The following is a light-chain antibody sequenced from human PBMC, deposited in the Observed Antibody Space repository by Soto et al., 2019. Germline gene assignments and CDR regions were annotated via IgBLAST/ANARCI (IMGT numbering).Light chain of an antibody. CDR3: AAWDASLSGPL. CDR1: SSNIGSNY. CDR2: RDI. Sequence: QSVLPQPHSASGTPGQRVTISCSGSSSNIGSNYVFWYQQLQGTAPKLLISRDIERPSGVPDRFSGSKSGTSGTLAISGLRSEDEADYYCAAWDASLSGPLFGGGTKLTVL. V-gene: IGLV1-47*02. J-gene: IGLJ2*01.